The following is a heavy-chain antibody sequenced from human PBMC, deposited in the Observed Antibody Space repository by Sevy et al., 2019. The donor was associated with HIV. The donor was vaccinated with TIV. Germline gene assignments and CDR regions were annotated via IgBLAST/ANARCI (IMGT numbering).Heavy chain of an antibody. Sequence: GGSLRLSCAISGFTVNDKYIIWVRQAPGKGLEWVSVIFSSGSTYYADSAKGRFTISRDNSKNTVDLQMNSLRAEDTAVYYCARGSPSAAVGVFDIWGQGTMVTVSS. V-gene: IGHV3-66*01. CDR3: ARGSPSAAVGVFDI. D-gene: IGHD6-13*01. CDR2: IFSSGST. CDR1: GFTVNDKY. J-gene: IGHJ3*02.